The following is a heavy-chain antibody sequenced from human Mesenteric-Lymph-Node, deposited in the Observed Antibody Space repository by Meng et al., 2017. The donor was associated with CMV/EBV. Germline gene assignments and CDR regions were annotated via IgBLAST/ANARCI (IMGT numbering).Heavy chain of an antibody. V-gene: IGHV1-18*01. Sequence: ASVKVSCKASGYTFTNYGISWVRQAPGQGLEWMGWISAYNGNTNYAQKLQGRVTMTTDTSTSTAYMELRSLRSDDTAVYYCARTEVVPPAIGYFVYWGQGTLVTVSS. CDR1: GYTFTNYG. D-gene: IGHD3-9*01. CDR2: ISAYNGNT. CDR3: ARTEVVPPAIGYFVY. J-gene: IGHJ4*02.